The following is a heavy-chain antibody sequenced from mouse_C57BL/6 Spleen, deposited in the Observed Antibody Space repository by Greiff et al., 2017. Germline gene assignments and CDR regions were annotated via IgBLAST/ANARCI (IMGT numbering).Heavy chain of an antibody. CDR2: INPNNGGT. Sequence: EVKLVESGPELVKPGASVKIPCKASGYTFTDYNMDWVKQSHGKSLEWIGDINPNNGGTIYNQKFKGKATLTVDKSSSTAYMELRSLTSEDTAVYYCARLRGYFDYWGQGTTLTVSS. V-gene: IGHV1-18*01. D-gene: IGHD1-1*01. CDR1: GYTFTDYN. CDR3: ARLRGYFDY. J-gene: IGHJ2*01.